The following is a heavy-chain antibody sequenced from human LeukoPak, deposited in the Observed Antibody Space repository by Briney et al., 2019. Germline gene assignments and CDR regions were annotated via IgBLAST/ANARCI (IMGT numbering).Heavy chain of an antibody. J-gene: IGHJ3*02. CDR2: IYPGDSDT. D-gene: IGHD2-2*01. CDR3: ARGRHQYQLPDAFDI. CDR1: DYNFNTYW. Sequence: GESLKISCKGSDYNFNTYWIAWVRQMPGKGLEWMGIIYPGDSDTRYSPSFQGQVTISADKSISTAYLQWSSLKASDTAMYYCARGRHQYQLPDAFDIWGQGTMVTVSS. V-gene: IGHV5-51*01.